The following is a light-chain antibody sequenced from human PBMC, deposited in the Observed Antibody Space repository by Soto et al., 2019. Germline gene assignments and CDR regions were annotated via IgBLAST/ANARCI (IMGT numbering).Light chain of an antibody. V-gene: IGKV2-28*01. CDR3: MQAIQTRT. Sequence: DIVMTQSPLSLSVTPGEPASISCRSSQSLLHSNGYNYLDWYLQKPGQSPQLLIYFVSNRASGIPDRLSGSGSGKDFTLKISRVEPEEVGGDYCMQAIQTRTFGQGTKVEIK. J-gene: IGKJ1*01. CDR2: FVS. CDR1: QSLLHSNGYNY.